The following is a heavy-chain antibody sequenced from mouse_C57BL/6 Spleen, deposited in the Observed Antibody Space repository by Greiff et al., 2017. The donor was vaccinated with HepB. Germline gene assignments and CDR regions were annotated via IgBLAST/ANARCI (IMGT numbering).Heavy chain of an antibody. V-gene: IGHV1-59*01. CDR2: IDPSDSYT. Sequence: QVQLQQPGAELVRPGTSVKLSCKASGYTFTSYWMLWVKQRPGQGLEWIGVIDPSDSYTNYNQKFKGKATLTVDTSSSTAYMQLSSLTSEDSAVYYCAIITTVVEGFDYWGQGTTLTVSS. J-gene: IGHJ2*01. CDR1: GYTFTSYW. D-gene: IGHD1-1*01. CDR3: AIITTVVEGFDY.